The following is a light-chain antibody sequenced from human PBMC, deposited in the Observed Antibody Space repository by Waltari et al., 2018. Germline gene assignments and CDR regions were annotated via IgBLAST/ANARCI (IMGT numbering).Light chain of an antibody. CDR1: QSLAFSDEKTH. Sequence: DVVLTQSPLSMSVTLGQSASVSCGSSQSLAFSDEKTHLNWFHQRPGQSPRRLIYKVSTRESGVPDRISGSGSGTDVALKISRVEAEDVGVYYCMEGAQWYTFGQGTKLEIK. CDR2: KVS. CDR3: MEGAQWYT. J-gene: IGKJ2*01. V-gene: IGKV2-30*01.